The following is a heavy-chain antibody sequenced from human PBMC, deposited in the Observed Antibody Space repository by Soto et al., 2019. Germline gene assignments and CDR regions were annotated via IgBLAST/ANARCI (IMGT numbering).Heavy chain of an antibody. J-gene: IGHJ4*02. Sequence: EVQLLESGGGLVQPGGSLRLSRAASGFTFSSYAMSWVRQAPGKGLEWVSAISGSGGSTYYADSVKGRFTISRDNSKNTLYLQMNSLRAEDTAVYYCAKDRTKCSGGSCYPTSFDYWGQGTLVTVSS. CDR3: AKDRTKCSGGSCYPTSFDY. V-gene: IGHV3-23*01. CDR2: ISGSGGST. CDR1: GFTFSSYA. D-gene: IGHD2-15*01.